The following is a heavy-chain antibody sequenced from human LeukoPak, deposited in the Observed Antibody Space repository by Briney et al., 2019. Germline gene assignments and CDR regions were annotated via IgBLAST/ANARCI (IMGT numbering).Heavy chain of an antibody. CDR2: ISGSGGST. Sequence: GGSLRLSCAASGFTFSSYAMSWVRQAPGKGLEWVSAISGSGGSTYYADSVKGRFTISRDNSKNTLYLPMNSLRAEDTAVYYCAKSFYDNSGYYYVGGVDYWGQGTLVTVSS. CDR3: AKSFYDNSGYYYVGGVDY. V-gene: IGHV3-23*01. CDR1: GFTFSSYA. D-gene: IGHD3-22*01. J-gene: IGHJ4*02.